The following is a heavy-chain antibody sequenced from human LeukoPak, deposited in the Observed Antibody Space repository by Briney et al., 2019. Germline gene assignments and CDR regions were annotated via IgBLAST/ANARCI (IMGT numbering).Heavy chain of an antibody. D-gene: IGHD3-16*01. CDR3: AKEGARDGYIDY. V-gene: IGHV3-23*01. Sequence: GGSLRVSCAASGFSFSSYAMSWVRQAPGKGLEWVSAISGSGGSTYYADSVKGRFTISRDNSKNTLYLQMNSLRAEDTAVYYCAKEGARDGYIDYWGQGTLVTVSS. CDR1: GFSFSSYA. J-gene: IGHJ4*02. CDR2: ISGSGGST.